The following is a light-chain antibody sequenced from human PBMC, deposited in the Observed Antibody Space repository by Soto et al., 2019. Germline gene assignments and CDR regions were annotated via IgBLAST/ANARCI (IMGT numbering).Light chain of an antibody. J-gene: IGLJ2*01. V-gene: IGLV2-23*02. CDR1: SSDVGSYNL. CDR2: EVG. CDR3: CSYAGSFVV. Sequence: QSVLTQPASVSGSPGQSITISCTGTSSDVGSYNLVSWYQQHPGKAPKLMIYEVGKRPSGVSNRFSGSKSGNTASLTISGLQAEDEADYYCCSYAGSFVVFGGGTKLTVL.